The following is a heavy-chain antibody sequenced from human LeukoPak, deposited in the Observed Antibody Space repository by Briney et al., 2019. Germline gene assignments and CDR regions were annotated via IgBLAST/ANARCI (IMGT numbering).Heavy chain of an antibody. Sequence: ASVKVSCKASGYTFTKYGMNWVRQAPGQGLEWMGWINTNTGNPTYAQDFTGRFVFSLDTSVSTAYLQISSLKAEDTAVYYCAKKYCSSASCYFDYWGQGALVTVSS. CDR3: AKKYCSSASCYFDY. J-gene: IGHJ4*02. CDR1: GYTFTKYG. V-gene: IGHV7-4-1*02. D-gene: IGHD2-2*01. CDR2: INTNTGNP.